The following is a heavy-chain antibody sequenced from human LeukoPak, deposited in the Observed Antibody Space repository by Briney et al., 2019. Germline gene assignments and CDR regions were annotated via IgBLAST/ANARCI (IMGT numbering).Heavy chain of an antibody. Sequence: SVKVSCKASGGTFSSYAISWVRQAPGQGLEWMGGIIPIFGTANYAQKFQGRVTITADESTGTAYMELSSLRSEDTAVYYCARSGGYGDYADNWFDPWGQGTLVTVSS. CDR2: IIPIFGTA. CDR1: GGTFSSYA. V-gene: IGHV1-69*01. CDR3: ARSGGYGDYADNWFDP. J-gene: IGHJ5*02. D-gene: IGHD4-17*01.